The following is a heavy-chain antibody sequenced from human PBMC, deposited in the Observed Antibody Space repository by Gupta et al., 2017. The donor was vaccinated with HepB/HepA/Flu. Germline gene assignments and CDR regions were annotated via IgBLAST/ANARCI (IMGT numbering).Heavy chain of an antibody. Sequence: QLQVQESGPGLVKPSETLSLTCTVSGGSISSSTKYWGWIRQPPGKGLEWIGTIYYSGNTYYNPSLKSRVTISVDTSNNQFSLNLNSVTAADTAVYYCASDIAAAAGTGGDYWGQGTLVTVSS. D-gene: IGHD6-13*01. J-gene: IGHJ4*02. V-gene: IGHV4-39*01. CDR1: GGSISSSTKY. CDR3: ASDIAAAAGTGGDY. CDR2: IYYSGNT.